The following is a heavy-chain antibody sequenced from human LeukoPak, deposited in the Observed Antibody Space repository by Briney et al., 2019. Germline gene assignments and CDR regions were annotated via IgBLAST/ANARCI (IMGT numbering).Heavy chain of an antibody. CDR3: AKGGVYGDPRYYYYGMDV. D-gene: IGHD4-17*01. CDR2: ISSSSSTI. J-gene: IGHJ6*02. Sequence: PGGSLRLSCAASGFTFSSYSMNWVRQAPGKGLEWVSYISSSSSTIYYADSVKGRFTISRDNSKNTLYLQMDSLRAEDTAVYHCAKGGVYGDPRYYYYGMDVWGQGTTVTVSS. V-gene: IGHV3-48*01. CDR1: GFTFSSYS.